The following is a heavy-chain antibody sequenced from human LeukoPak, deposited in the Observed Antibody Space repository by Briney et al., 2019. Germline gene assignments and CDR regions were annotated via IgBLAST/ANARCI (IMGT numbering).Heavy chain of an antibody. CDR3: ARSGGSRGTVTPPGDF. CDR1: GYTFTTYT. Sequence: ASVKVSCKASGYTFTTYTMHWVRQAPGQRLEWMGWINADTGNTKCSQEFQGRLTITRDTSASTVYMDLSSLKSEDMAVYYCARSGGSRGTVTPPGDFWGQGTLVTVSS. J-gene: IGHJ4*02. V-gene: IGHV1-3*03. CDR2: INADTGNT. D-gene: IGHD4-17*01.